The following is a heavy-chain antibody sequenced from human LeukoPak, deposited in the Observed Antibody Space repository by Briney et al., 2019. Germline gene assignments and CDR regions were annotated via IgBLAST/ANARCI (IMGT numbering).Heavy chain of an antibody. Sequence: GGSLRLSCADSGFSFSSYAMTWVRQAPGKGLEWVSSISGNGGSTYYADSVKGRFTISRDNAKNSLYLQMNSLRAEGTAVYYCARDYGVPTACDYWGQGTLVTVSS. D-gene: IGHD5-18*01. CDR2: ISGNGGST. CDR3: ARDYGVPTACDY. V-gene: IGHV3-23*01. J-gene: IGHJ4*02. CDR1: GFSFSSYA.